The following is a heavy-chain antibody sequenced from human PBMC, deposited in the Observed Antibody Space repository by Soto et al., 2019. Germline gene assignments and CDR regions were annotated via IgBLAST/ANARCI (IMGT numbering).Heavy chain of an antibody. D-gene: IGHD2-15*01. CDR1: GYTFTGYY. CDR3: ARAVSHCSGGSCYSGTQVWYFEF. V-gene: IGHV1-2*04. CDR2: INPNSGGT. Sequence: GASVKVSCKASGYTFTGYYMHWVRQAPGQGLEWMGWINPNSGGTNYAQKFQGWVTMTRDTSISTAYMELSRLRSDDTAVYYCARAVSHCSGGSCYSGTQVWYFEFSGRGTLVTVSS. J-gene: IGHJ2*01.